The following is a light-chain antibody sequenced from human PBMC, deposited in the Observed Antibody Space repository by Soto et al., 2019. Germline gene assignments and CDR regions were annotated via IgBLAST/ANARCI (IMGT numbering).Light chain of an antibody. CDR2: AAS. Sequence: DIQLTQSPSFLSASVGDRVTITCRASQGISSYLAWYQQKPGKAPKLLIYAASTLQSGVLSRFSGSGSGTEFTLTISSLQPEDFATYYCQQLNSYPVTFGPGTKVDIK. CDR3: QQLNSYPVT. J-gene: IGKJ3*01. V-gene: IGKV1-9*01. CDR1: QGISSY.